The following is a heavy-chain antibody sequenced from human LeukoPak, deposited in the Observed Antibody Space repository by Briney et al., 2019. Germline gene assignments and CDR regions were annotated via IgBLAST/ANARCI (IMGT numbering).Heavy chain of an antibody. J-gene: IGHJ4*02. CDR2: IYYSGST. CDR1: AGFVSNSNYY. D-gene: IGHD7-27*01. Sequence: SETLSLTCTVSAGFVSNSNYYWGWIRQPPGKGLEWIGSIYYSGSTYYNPSLESRVTISVDTSKNQFSLKLSSVTAADTAVYFCARGFRGDNFDYWGQGTLVTVSS. V-gene: IGHV4-39*01. CDR3: ARGFRGDNFDY.